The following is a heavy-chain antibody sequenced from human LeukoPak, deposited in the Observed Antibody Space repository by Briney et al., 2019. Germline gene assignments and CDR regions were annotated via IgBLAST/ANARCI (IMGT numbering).Heavy chain of an antibody. J-gene: IGHJ5*02. D-gene: IGHD3-16*01. Sequence: SETLSLTCTVSGGSISSGSYYWSWIRQPAGKGLEWIGHIYTSGTTNYSPSLKSRVTISVDTSKNQFSLKLNSVTAADTAVYYCARDWGGLNWFDPGGQGTLVTVSS. CDR2: IYTSGTT. V-gene: IGHV4-61*09. CDR1: GGSISSGSYY. CDR3: ARDWGGLNWFDP.